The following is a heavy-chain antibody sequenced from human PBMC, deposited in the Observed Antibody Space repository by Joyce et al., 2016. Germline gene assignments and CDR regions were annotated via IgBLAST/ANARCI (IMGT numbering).Heavy chain of an antibody. CDR1: GGSIRTDY. J-gene: IGHJ4*02. V-gene: IGHV4-59*01. CDR2: IHNSGTA. CDR3: TRGFYDSRGYSAPCDA. D-gene: IGHD3-22*01. Sequence: QVQLRESGPGLVRPSETLSLTCTVSGGSIRTDYWGWTRQPPGKGLEWIGFIHNSGTANYNPSVTSRVTMSMDTSRDQFSLKLNSVTAADTAVYFCTRGFYDSRGYSAPCDAWGQGTLVTVSS.